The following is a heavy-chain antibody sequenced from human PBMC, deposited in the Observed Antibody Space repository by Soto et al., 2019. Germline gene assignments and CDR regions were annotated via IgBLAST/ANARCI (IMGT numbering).Heavy chain of an antibody. J-gene: IGHJ4*03. CDR1: GFTFSNYA. CDR2: ISGRGSST. D-gene: IGHD3-22*01. V-gene: IGHV3-23*01. Sequence: GGSLRLSCGASGFTFSNYAVNWVRQAPGKGLEWVSGISGRGSSTYYADSVKGRFTISRDNSQNTIYLQMNSLRAEDTAVYYCAREKYYYDKSGYYSSYIDSWGQGTMVTVSS. CDR3: AREKYYYDKSGYYSSYIDS.